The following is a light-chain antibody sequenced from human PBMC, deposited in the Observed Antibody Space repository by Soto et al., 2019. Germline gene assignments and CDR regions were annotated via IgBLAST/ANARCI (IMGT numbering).Light chain of an antibody. CDR3: CSYAGSSTVV. J-gene: IGLJ2*01. V-gene: IGLV2-23*01. CDR2: EDS. Sequence: QSVLTQPASVSGSPGQSITISCTGTSSDVGSYNLVSWYQQHPGKAPKLMIYEDSKWPSGVSNRFSGSKSGNTASLTISGLQADDEADYYCCSYAGSSTVVFGGGTKLTVL. CDR1: SSDVGSYNL.